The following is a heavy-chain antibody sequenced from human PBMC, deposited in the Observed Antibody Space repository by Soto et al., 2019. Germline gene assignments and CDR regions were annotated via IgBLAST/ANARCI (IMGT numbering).Heavy chain of an antibody. Sequence: SETLSLTCTVSGGSISSCGYYWSWIRHHPGKGLDWIGYIYYSGSTYYNPSLKSRVTISVDTSKNQFSLKLSSVTAADTAVYYCARESHYYDSSGYWNYGMDVWGQGTTVTVSS. J-gene: IGHJ6*02. CDR2: IYYSGST. D-gene: IGHD3-22*01. CDR3: ARESHYYDSSGYWNYGMDV. CDR1: GGSISSCGYY. V-gene: IGHV4-31*03.